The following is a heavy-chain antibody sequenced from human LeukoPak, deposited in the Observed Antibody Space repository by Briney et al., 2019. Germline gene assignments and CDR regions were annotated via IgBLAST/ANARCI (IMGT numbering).Heavy chain of an antibody. V-gene: IGHV4-59*12. J-gene: IGHJ4*02. CDR2: VYNSEYN. CDR3: ARNWGSGGSYLFDF. Sequence: SETLSLTCTVSGGPSSGFYWSWIRQPPGKALEWPSYVYNSEYNSYNPSLKSRVSIEFDTSENQFSLSLASVTDADTAVYYCARNWGSGGSYLFDFWGPGTLVTVSS. D-gene: IGHD6-19*01. CDR1: GGPSSGFY.